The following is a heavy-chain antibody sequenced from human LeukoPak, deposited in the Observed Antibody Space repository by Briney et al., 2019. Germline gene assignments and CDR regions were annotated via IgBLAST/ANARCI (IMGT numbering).Heavy chain of an antibody. D-gene: IGHD5-18*01. CDR1: GGSINSYY. CDR3: ARLDTAMSDAFDI. Sequence: KPSETLSLTCTVSGGSINSYYWSWIRQPAGKGLEWIGRIFTSGSTNYNPSLKSRVTMSVDKFKNKFFLKLKSVTAADTAVYYCARLDTAMSDAFDIWGQGTMVTVSS. CDR2: IFTSGST. J-gene: IGHJ3*02. V-gene: IGHV4-4*07.